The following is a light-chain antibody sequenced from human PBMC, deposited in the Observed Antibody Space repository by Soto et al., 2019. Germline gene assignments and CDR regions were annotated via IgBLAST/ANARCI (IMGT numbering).Light chain of an antibody. J-gene: IGKJ4*01. CDR3: QQRSDWPST. CDR1: QSVSRY. V-gene: IGKV3-11*01. Sequence: EIVLTQSPATLSLSPGERATLSCRASQSVSRYLAWYQQKPGQAPRLLIYDASNRATGIPARFSGSGSGTDFTLIISSLVPEDFAVYYCQQRSDWPSTFGGGTKVQIK. CDR2: DAS.